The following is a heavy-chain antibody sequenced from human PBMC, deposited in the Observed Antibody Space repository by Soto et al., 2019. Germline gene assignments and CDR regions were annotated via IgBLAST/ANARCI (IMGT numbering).Heavy chain of an antibody. V-gene: IGHV4-59*01. Sequence: PSETLSLTCTVSGGSISSYYWSWIRQPPGKGLEWIGYIYYSGSTNYNPPLKSRVTISVDTYKNQFSLQLSSVTAADTAVYYCAREAYSSTNWFDPCGQGTLVTVSS. CDR2: IYYSGST. J-gene: IGHJ5*02. CDR3: AREAYSSTNWFDP. CDR1: GGSISSYY. D-gene: IGHD6-13*01.